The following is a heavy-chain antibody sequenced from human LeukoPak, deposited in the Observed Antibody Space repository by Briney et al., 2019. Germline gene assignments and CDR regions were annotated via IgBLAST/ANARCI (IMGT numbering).Heavy chain of an antibody. CDR2: ISTYNGNT. V-gene: IGHV1-18*01. Sequence: ASVKVSCKASGYTFTTYGISWVRQAPGQGLEWMGWISTYNGNTNYAQNLQGRVTMTTDKSTSTAYMELSSLRSEDTAVYYCARDWDSGSYRGDYYFDYWGQGTLVTVSS. D-gene: IGHD1-26*01. CDR1: GYTFTTYG. CDR3: ARDWDSGSYRGDYYFDY. J-gene: IGHJ4*02.